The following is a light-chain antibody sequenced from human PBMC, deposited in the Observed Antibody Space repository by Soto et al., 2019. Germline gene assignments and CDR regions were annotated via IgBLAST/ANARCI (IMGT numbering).Light chain of an antibody. CDR3: SSSDDNLDAVV. J-gene: IGLJ1*01. V-gene: IGLV1-44*01. Sequence: QSVLTQPPSASGTPGQRVTISCSGSSSNIGSNTVNWYQQLPGTAPKLLIYTNDQRPSGVPDRFSGSRSGTSASLAISGLQFEDEADYHCSSSDDNLDAVVFGAGTKVTVL. CDR2: TND. CDR1: SSNIGSNT.